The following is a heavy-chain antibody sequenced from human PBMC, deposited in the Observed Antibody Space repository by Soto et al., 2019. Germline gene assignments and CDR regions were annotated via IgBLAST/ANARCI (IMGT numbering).Heavy chain of an antibody. J-gene: IGHJ5*02. V-gene: IGHV4-59*01. CDR3: AREYYGSGRFDP. CDR1: GGSISSYY. Sequence: QVQLQESGPGLLKPSETLSLTCTVSGGSISSYYWSWIRQPPGKGLEWIGDIYYNGNTNYNPSLKSGVTILVDTSKNQFSLKLRSVTAADTAVYYCAREYYGSGRFDPWGQGALVTVSS. CDR2: IYYNGNT. D-gene: IGHD3-10*01.